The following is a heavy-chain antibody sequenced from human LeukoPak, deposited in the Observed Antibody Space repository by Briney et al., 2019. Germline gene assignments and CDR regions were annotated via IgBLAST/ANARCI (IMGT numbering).Heavy chain of an antibody. CDR3: ARRLVGTDY. D-gene: IGHD1-26*01. Sequence: SETLSLTCAVYGGSFSGYYWSWIRQPPGKGLEWIGEINHSGSTNYNPSLKSRVTISVDTSNNQFSLKLSSVTAADTAVYYCARRLVGTDYWGQGTLVTVSS. CDR2: INHSGST. V-gene: IGHV4-34*01. CDR1: GGSFSGYY. J-gene: IGHJ4*02.